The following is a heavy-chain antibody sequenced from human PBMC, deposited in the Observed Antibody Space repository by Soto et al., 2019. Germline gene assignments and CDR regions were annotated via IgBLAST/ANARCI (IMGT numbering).Heavy chain of an antibody. CDR1: GGTFSSYA. V-gene: IGHV1-69*13. J-gene: IGHJ6*02. CDR2: IIPIFGTA. Sequence: SVKVSCKASGGTFSSYAISWVRQAPGQGLEWMGGIIPIFGTANYAQKFQGRVTITADESTSTAYMEPSSLRSEDTAAYYCASSHSRVVTATPYYGMDVWGQGTTVTVSS. D-gene: IGHD2-21*02. CDR3: ASSHSRVVTATPYYGMDV.